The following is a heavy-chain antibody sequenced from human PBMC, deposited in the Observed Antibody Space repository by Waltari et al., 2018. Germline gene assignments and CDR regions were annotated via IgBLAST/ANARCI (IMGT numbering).Heavy chain of an antibody. D-gene: IGHD4-17*01. CDR2: IHISGST. V-gene: IGHV4-61*02. CDR3: ARDSIYGGVEY. CDR1: ADSISSSYY. Sequence: QVQLQESGPGLVTPSQTLSLTCPVPADSISSSYYWTWTRQPAGKGLEWIGRIHISGSTIYNPSLKSRVTISVDTSKNQFSLNLRSVTAADTAMYYCARDSIYGGVEYWGQGAQVTVSS. J-gene: IGHJ4*02.